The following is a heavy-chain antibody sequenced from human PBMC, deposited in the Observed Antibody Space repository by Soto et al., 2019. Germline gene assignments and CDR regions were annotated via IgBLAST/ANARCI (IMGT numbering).Heavy chain of an antibody. CDR2: IHHTGSS. CDR3: ASHHFFSHLL. Sequence: PSETLSLTCVVSGGSIVRDNWWSWVRQPPGKGLEWIGEIHHTGSSNYSPSLNGRVTISIDNSKNLFSLDLTSMTAADTAIYFCASHHFFSHLLWGPGKLVTVSS. CDR1: GGSIVRDNW. V-gene: IGHV4-4*02. J-gene: IGHJ4*02.